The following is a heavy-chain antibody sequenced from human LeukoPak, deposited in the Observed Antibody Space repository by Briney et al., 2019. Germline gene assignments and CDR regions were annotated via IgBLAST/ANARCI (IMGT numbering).Heavy chain of an antibody. V-gene: IGHV3-11*01. CDR1: GFTFSHYY. J-gene: IGHJ4*02. D-gene: IGHD4-23*01. CDR3: ARGGYYGGDDY. Sequence: GGSLRLSCAASGFTFSHYYMSWIRQAPGKRLEWVSYISGDGSSISYADSVQGRFTISRDNAKISLYLQMNSLRPEDTAVYYCARGGYYGGDDYWGQGTLVTVSS. CDR2: ISGDGSSI.